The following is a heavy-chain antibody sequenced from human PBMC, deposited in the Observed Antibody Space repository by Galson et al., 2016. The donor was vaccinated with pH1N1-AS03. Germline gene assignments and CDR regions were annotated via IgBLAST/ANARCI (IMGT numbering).Heavy chain of an antibody. J-gene: IGHJ4*02. CDR2: ISGADLST. D-gene: IGHD5-18*01. V-gene: IGHV3-23*01. CDR1: GFTFSTYA. CDR3: ANPRASGTTMVTRLDY. Sequence: SLRLSCAASGFTFSTYAMSWVRRAPGKGLEWVSSISGADLSTYYADSVKGRFTVSRDNSKNTLYLQMNGLRAEDTAIYYCANPRASGTTMVTRLDYWGQGILVTVSS.